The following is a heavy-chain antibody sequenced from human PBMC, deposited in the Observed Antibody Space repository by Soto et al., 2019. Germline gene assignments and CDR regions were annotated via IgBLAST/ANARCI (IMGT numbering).Heavy chain of an antibody. V-gene: IGHV3-30*18. CDR2: ISYDGSNK. Sequence: QVQLVESGGGVVQPGRSLRLSCAASGFTFSSYGMHWVRQAPGKGLGWVEVISYDGSNKYYADSVKGRFTISRDNSKNTLYLQMNSLRAEDTAVYYCAKDREPYYDILTGYSLGDYWGQGTLVTVSS. J-gene: IGHJ4*02. D-gene: IGHD3-9*01. CDR1: GFTFSSYG. CDR3: AKDREPYYDILTGYSLGDY.